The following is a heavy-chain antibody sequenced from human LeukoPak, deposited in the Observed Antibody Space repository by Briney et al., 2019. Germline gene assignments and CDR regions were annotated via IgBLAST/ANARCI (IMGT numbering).Heavy chain of an antibody. CDR1: GFTFGDHA. CDR3: SRGPIQLWVHNAMDV. Sequence: GGSLRLSCTTFGFTFGDHAMSWVRQAPGKGLEWEGFIRSKAYGGTTEYAASVKGRFTISRDDSKSIAYLQMNSLITDDTAVYYCSRGPIQLWVHNAMDVWGQGTTVTVSS. V-gene: IGHV3-49*04. D-gene: IGHD1-1*01. CDR2: IRSKAYGGTT. J-gene: IGHJ6*02.